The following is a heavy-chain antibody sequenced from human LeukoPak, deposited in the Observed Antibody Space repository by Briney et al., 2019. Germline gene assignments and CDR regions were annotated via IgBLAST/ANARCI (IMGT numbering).Heavy chain of an antibody. CDR3: ARDRGSSGYYCDY. Sequence: SVKVSCKASGYTFTSYGISWVRQAPGQGLEWMGGIIPIFGTANYAQKFQGRVTITADESTSTAYMELSSLRSEDTAVYYCARDRGSSGYYCDYWGQGTLVTVSP. V-gene: IGHV1-69*13. J-gene: IGHJ4*02. CDR2: IIPIFGTA. D-gene: IGHD3-22*01. CDR1: GYTFTSYG.